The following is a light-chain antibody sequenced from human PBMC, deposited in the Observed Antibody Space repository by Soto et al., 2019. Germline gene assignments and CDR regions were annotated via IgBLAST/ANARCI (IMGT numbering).Light chain of an antibody. J-gene: IGLJ1*01. CDR3: SSYAGSNNYV. V-gene: IGLV2-8*01. Sequence: ALTQPPSASGSPGQPVTISCTGTSSDVGDYNYVSWYQQHPGKAPKLMIYEVSKRPSGVPDRFSGSKSGNTASLTVSGLQAEDEADYYCSSYAGSNNYVFGTGTKVTVL. CDR2: EVS. CDR1: SSDVGDYNY.